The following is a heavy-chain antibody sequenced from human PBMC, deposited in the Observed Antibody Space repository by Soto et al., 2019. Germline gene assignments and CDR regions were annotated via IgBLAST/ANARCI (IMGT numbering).Heavy chain of an antibody. CDR1: GYTFTSYG. Sequence: ASVKVSCKASGYTFTSYGISWVRQAPGQGLEWMGWINAYNGNTNYAQKLQGRVTMTTNTSTSTAYMELRSLRSDDTAVYYCVRRGYSGYDYPSPYNWFDPWGQGTLVTVSS. D-gene: IGHD5-12*01. CDR2: INAYNGNT. V-gene: IGHV1-18*01. CDR3: VRRGYSGYDYPSPYNWFDP. J-gene: IGHJ5*02.